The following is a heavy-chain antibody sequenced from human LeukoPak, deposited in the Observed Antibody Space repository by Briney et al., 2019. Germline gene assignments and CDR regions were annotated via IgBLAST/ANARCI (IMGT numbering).Heavy chain of an antibody. V-gene: IGHV4-30-4*01. CDR3: ASNNYYDSSAPLDAFDI. J-gene: IGHJ3*02. Sequence: SQTLSLTCTVSGGSISSGDYYWSWIRQPPGTGLEWFGYIYYSGSTYYNPSLKSRVTISVDTSKNQFSLKLSSVTAADTAVYYCASNNYYDSSAPLDAFDIWGQGTMVTVSS. D-gene: IGHD3-22*01. CDR2: IYYSGST. CDR1: GGSISSGDYY.